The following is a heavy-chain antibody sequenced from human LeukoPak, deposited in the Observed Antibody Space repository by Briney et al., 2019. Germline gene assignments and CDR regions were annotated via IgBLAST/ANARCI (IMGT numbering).Heavy chain of an antibody. Sequence: SETLSLTCTVSGGSISGDHWNWIRQPPGKGLEWIGYIYYSGNTNYNPSLKSRVTISVDTSKNQFSLRLTSVTAADTAVYYCARDKKDDTYYYDSSGYSWEAFDIWGQGTMVTVSS. CDR2: IYYSGNT. CDR3: ARDKKDDTYYYDSSGYSWEAFDI. V-gene: IGHV4-59*01. D-gene: IGHD3-22*01. CDR1: GGSISGDH. J-gene: IGHJ3*02.